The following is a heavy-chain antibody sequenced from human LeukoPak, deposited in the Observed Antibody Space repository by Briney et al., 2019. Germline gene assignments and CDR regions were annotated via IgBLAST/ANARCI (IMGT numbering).Heavy chain of an antibody. Sequence: PGGSLRLSCEASGFTFNTYWMHWVRQAPGKGPVWVSRISPNGDKTNYADSVKGRFTLSRDTAKNTLYLQMNSLRAEDTAMYYCVRAPGDGSYGYFDWWGQGTLVTVSS. CDR2: ISPNGDKT. CDR1: GFTFNTYW. CDR3: VRAPGDGSYGYFDW. V-gene: IGHV3-74*01. D-gene: IGHD6-19*01. J-gene: IGHJ4*02.